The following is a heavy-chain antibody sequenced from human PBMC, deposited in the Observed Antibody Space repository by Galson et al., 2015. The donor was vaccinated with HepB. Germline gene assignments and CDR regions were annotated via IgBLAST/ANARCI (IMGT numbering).Heavy chain of an antibody. CDR3: ASFAYCSSTSCLDY. D-gene: IGHD2-2*01. Sequence: SETLSLTCTVSGGSISSYYWSWIRQPAGKGLEWIGRIYTSGSTNYNPSLKSRVTMSVDTSKNQFSLKLSSVTAADTAVYYCASFAYCSSTSCLDYRGQGTLVTVSS. V-gene: IGHV4-4*07. CDR2: IYTSGST. J-gene: IGHJ4*02. CDR1: GGSISSYY.